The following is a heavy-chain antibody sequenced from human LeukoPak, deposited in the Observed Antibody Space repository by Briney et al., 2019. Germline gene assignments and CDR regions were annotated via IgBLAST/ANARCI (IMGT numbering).Heavy chain of an antibody. Sequence: PGGSLRLSCAASGFTFSSYAMSWVRQAPGKGPEWVSAISGSGGSTYYADSVKGRFTISRDNSKNTLYLQMNSLRAEDTAVYYCAKVQQWPVENFDYWGQGTLVTVSS. CDR3: AKVQQWPVENFDY. V-gene: IGHV3-23*01. J-gene: IGHJ4*02. CDR2: ISGSGGST. CDR1: GFTFSSYA. D-gene: IGHD6-19*01.